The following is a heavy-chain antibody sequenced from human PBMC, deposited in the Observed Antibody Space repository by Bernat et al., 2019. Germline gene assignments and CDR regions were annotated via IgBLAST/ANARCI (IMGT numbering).Heavy chain of an antibody. D-gene: IGHD2-15*01. CDR3: ARGSTSCFRGSCYSGFRYFDY. CDR1: GFTFSSYE. J-gene: IGHJ4*02. V-gene: IGHV3-48*03. Sequence: EVQLVESGGGLVQPGGSLRLSCAASGFTFSSYEMNWVRQAPGKGLEWVSYISSSGSTIYYADSVKDRFTISRDNAKNSLYLQMNSLRAEDTAVYYCARGSTSCFRGSCYSGFRYFDYWGQGTLVTVSS. CDR2: ISSSGSTI.